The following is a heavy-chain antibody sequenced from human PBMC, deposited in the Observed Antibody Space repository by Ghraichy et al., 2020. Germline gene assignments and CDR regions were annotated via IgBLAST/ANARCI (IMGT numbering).Heavy chain of an antibody. CDR2: ISTSGGRT. V-gene: IGHV3-23*01. CDR3: AKDQYYDSSGYYYGWFDP. Sequence: GGSLRLSCAASGFAFSSFAMSWVRQAPGKGLDWVSAISTSGGRTYADSVKGRFTISRDNSKNTLYLQMNSLRAEDTAVYYCAKDQYYDSSGYYYGWFDPWGQGTQVTVSS. D-gene: IGHD3-22*01. CDR1: GFAFSSFA. J-gene: IGHJ5*02.